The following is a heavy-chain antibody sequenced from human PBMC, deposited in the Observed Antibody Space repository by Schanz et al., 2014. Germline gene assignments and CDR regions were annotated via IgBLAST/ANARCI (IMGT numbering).Heavy chain of an antibody. CDR1: DGSISNYY. Sequence: QVQLQESGPGLVKPSETLSLTCTVSDGSISNYYWSWIRQPPGKGLDCIGHIYYSGSTNSSPSLKSRVPISVDTAKMRFSLKLSSVTAADTAVYYCARKAPDYYASGSKNWFGPGGQGTLVTVSS. V-gene: IGHV4-59*01. CDR3: ARKAPDYYASGSKNWFGP. D-gene: IGHD3-10*01. CDR2: IYYSGST. J-gene: IGHJ5*02.